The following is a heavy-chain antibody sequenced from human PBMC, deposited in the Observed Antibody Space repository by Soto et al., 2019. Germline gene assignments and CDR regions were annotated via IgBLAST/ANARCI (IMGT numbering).Heavy chain of an antibody. Sequence: EVQLLESGGGLVQPGGSLRLSCAASRLTFSRHAMAWVRQAPGKGLEWLSSISESSSSTYYADSVKGRFTISKDNSKNMLYLQMNSLRAEDTAVYYCAKKPNGFDSWGQGTLVTVSS. CDR1: RLTFSRHA. CDR3: AKKPNGFDS. J-gene: IGHJ5*01. CDR2: ISESSSST. V-gene: IGHV3-23*01.